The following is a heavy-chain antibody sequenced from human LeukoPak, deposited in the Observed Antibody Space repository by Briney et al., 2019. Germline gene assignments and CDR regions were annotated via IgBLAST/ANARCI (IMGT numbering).Heavy chain of an antibody. CDR2: ISSSSSYI. D-gene: IGHD2-2*01. CDR3: TTGVVVVSAASEYYFDY. J-gene: IGHJ4*02. CDR1: GFTFSSYS. V-gene: IGHV3-21*01. Sequence: GGSLRLSCAASGFTFSSYSMNWVRQAPGKGLEWVSSISSSSSYIYYADSVKGRFTISRDNAKNSLYLQMNSLRAEDTAVYYCTTGVVVVSAASEYYFDYWGQGTLVTVSS.